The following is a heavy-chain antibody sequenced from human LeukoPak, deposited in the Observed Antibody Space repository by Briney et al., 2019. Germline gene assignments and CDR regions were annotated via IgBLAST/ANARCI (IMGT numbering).Heavy chain of an antibody. CDR2: IHYSGIT. D-gene: IGHD2-15*01. Sequence: SETLSLTCTVSGDSISRNYWSWSREPPGKGLEWIGDIHYSGITKYDPSLKSRVTMSVDTSKNQFSLKLGSVTAADTAVYYCARVQNPTWGPCSGGSCQASYFDSWGQGTLVAVSS. J-gene: IGHJ4*02. CDR1: GDSISRNY. CDR3: ARVQNPTWGPCSGGSCQASYFDS. V-gene: IGHV4-59*01.